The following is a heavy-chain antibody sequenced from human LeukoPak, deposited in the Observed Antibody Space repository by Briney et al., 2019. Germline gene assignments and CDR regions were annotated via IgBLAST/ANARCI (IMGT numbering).Heavy chain of an antibody. Sequence: GGSLRLSCAASGFTFDDYGMSWVRQAPGKGLEWVSGINWNGGSTGYADSVKGRFTISRDNAKNSLYLQMNSLRAEDTALYYCARQYCCGGSSYYAEGGDYYMDIWGKGTTVTVSS. D-gene: IGHD2-15*01. V-gene: IGHV3-20*04. CDR3: ARQYCCGGSSYYAEGGDYYMDI. J-gene: IGHJ6*03. CDR2: INWNGGST. CDR1: GFTFDDYG.